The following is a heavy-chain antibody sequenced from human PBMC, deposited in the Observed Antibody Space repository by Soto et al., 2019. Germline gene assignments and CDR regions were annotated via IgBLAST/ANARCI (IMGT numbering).Heavy chain of an antibody. CDR2: IHPSGST. D-gene: IGHD5-18*01. V-gene: IGHV4-34*01. J-gene: IGHJ4*01. CDR1: GGSFSGYY. CDR3: ARGQDTAKVGY. Sequence: SETLSLTCAVYGGSFSGYYWSWIRQPPGKGLEWIGEIHPSGSTNYNPSLKSRVTISVNTSKSQFSLDLSSVTAADTAVYFCARGQDTAKVGYWGHGTLVTVSS.